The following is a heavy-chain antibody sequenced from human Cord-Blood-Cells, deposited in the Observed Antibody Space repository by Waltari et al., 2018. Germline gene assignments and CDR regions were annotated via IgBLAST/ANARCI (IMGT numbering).Heavy chain of an antibody. D-gene: IGHD3-16*02. Sequence: EVQLVESGGGLVKPGGCLRLSCAASGFTFSKAWFSWVRRAPGKGLEWVGRIKSKTDGGTTDYAAPVKGRFTISRDDSKNTLYLQMNSLKTEDTAVYYCTTDFSYYDYVWGSYRYYWGQGTLVTVSS. V-gene: IGHV3-15*01. J-gene: IGHJ4*02. CDR3: TTDFSYYDYVWGSYRYY. CDR1: GFTFSKAW. CDR2: IKSKTDGGTT.